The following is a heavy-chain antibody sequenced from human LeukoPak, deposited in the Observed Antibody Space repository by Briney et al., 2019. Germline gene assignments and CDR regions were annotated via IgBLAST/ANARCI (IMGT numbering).Heavy chain of an antibody. CDR1: GFTFSSYS. J-gene: IGHJ4*02. Sequence: PGGSLRLSCAASGFTFSSYSMNWVRQAPGKGLEWVSAISGSGGSTYYADSVKGRFTISRDNSKNTLYLQMNSLRAEDTAVYYCAKSLASGWYFSDYWGQGTLVTVSS. D-gene: IGHD6-19*01. CDR2: ISGSGGST. CDR3: AKSLASGWYFSDY. V-gene: IGHV3-23*01.